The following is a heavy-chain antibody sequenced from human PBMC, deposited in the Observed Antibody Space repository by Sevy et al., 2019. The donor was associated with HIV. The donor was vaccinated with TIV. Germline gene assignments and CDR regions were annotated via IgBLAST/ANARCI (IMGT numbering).Heavy chain of an antibody. CDR1: GFTFSSYS. V-gene: IGHV3-48*01. J-gene: IGHJ6*02. CDR2: ISSSSSTI. CDR3: ARTLGRLVISSSWAYYYYGMDV. Sequence: GGSLRLSCAASGFTFSSYSMNWVRQAPGKGLEWVSYISSSSSTIYYADSVKGRFTISRDNAKNSLYLQMNSLRAEDTAVYYCARTLGRLVISSSWAYYYYGMDVWGQGTTVTVSS. D-gene: IGHD6-13*01.